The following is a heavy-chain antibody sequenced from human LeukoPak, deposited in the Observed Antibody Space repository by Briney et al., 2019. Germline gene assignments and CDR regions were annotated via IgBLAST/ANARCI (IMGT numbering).Heavy chain of an antibody. J-gene: IGHJ4*02. Sequence: GGSPRLSCAASGFTFSSYAMHWVRQAPGKGLEWVAVISYDGSNKYYADSVKGRFTISRDNAENSLFLQMNSLRAEDTAVYYCARDSRSWLPNYFDYWGQGTLVTVSS. CDR3: ARDSRSWLPNYFDY. CDR2: ISYDGSNK. D-gene: IGHD5-18*01. CDR1: GFTFSSYA. V-gene: IGHV3-30-3*01.